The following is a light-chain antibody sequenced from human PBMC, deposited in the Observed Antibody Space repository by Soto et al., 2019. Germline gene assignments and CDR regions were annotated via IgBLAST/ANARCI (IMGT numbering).Light chain of an antibody. CDR3: MQGTLLPWT. J-gene: IGKJ1*01. Sequence: DAVLTQSPLSLPVTLGQPAAISCRSSQSLVYSDGKAYLIWFQQRPGQSPRRLIYQVSRRDAGRPERVSGGGSGTYIPLIISRVEAEDVGVYYCMQGTLLPWTFGQGTKVDIQ. V-gene: IGKV2-30*01. CDR2: QVS. CDR1: QSLVYSDGKAY.